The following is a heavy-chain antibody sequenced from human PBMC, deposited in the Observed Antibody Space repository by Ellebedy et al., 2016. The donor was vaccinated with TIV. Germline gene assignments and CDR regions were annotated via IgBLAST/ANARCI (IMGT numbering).Heavy chain of an antibody. CDR3: ARSSGWYHDDY. CDR1: GGTFSSYA. D-gene: IGHD6-19*01. J-gene: IGHJ4*02. V-gene: IGHV1-18*01. CDR2: ISAYNGNT. Sequence: AASVKVSCKASGGTFSSYAISWVRQAPGQGLEWMGWISAYNGNTNYAQKLQGRVTMTTDTSTSTAYMELRSLRSDDTAVYYCARSSGWYHDDYWGQGTLVTVSS.